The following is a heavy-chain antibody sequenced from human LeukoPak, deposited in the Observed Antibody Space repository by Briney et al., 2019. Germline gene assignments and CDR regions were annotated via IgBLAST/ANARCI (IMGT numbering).Heavy chain of an antibody. V-gene: IGHV4-34*01. CDR3: ARVRNYYDSSGYYYVLTRLYYFDY. D-gene: IGHD3-22*01. CDR2: INHSGST. Sequence: PSETLSLTCAVYGGSFSGYYWSWIRQPPGKGLEWIGEINHSGSTNYNPSLKSRVTISVDTSKNQFSLKLSSVTAADTAVYYCARVRNYYDSSGYYYVLTRLYYFDYWGQGTLVTVSS. CDR1: GGSFSGYY. J-gene: IGHJ4*02.